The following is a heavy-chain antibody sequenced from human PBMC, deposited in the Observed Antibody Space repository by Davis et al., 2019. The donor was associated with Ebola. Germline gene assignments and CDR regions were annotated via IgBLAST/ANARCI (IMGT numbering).Heavy chain of an antibody. V-gene: IGHV1-18*04. CDR1: GYTFTSYG. Sequence: ASVKVSCKASGYTFTSYGITWVRQAPGQGLEWMGWINPHNGNTNYAQKLQGRVTMTRDTSTTTVYMQLSGLRSEDTAVYYCQTLDSEFGFWGQGTLVTVSS. CDR3: QTLDSEFGF. J-gene: IGHJ4*02. D-gene: IGHD3/OR15-3a*01. CDR2: INPHNGNT.